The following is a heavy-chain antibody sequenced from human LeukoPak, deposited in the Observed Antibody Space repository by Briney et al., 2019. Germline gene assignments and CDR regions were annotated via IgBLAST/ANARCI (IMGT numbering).Heavy chain of an antibody. Sequence: GGSLRLSCAASGFTVSSKYMSWVRQPPGKGLEWVSIIYSGGSTYYADSVKGRFTISRDNSKNTLYLQMNSLRAEDTAVYYCAREGTYCGGDCYDYWGQGALVTVSS. J-gene: IGHJ4*02. CDR1: GFTVSSKY. V-gene: IGHV3-53*01. CDR3: AREGTYCGGDCYDY. CDR2: IYSGGST. D-gene: IGHD2-21*01.